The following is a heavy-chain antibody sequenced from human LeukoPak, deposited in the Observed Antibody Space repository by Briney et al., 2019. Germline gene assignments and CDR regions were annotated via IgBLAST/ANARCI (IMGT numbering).Heavy chain of an antibody. V-gene: IGHV1-2*02. Sequence: ASVKVSCKASGYTFTGYYMHWVRQAPGQGLEWTGWINPNSGGTNYAQKFQGRVTMTRDTSISTAYMELSRLRSDDTAVYYCARGATIFGVVPGDYWGQGTLVTVSS. CDR2: INPNSGGT. CDR3: ARGATIFGVVPGDY. J-gene: IGHJ4*02. CDR1: GYTFTGYY. D-gene: IGHD3-3*01.